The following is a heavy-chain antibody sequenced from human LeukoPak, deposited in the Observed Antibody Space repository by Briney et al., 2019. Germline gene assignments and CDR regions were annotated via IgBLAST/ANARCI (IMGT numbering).Heavy chain of an antibody. V-gene: IGHV3-30*18. J-gene: IGHJ4*02. D-gene: IGHD3-16*01. CDR1: GFTFSSFG. Sequence: GRSLRLSCAASGFTFSSFGMHWLRQAPGKGLEWVAVISYDGSTKYYADSVKGRFTISRDNSKNTLYLQMNSLRDEDTAVYYCAKREVRGTYLYYFDYWGQGTLVTVSS. CDR2: ISYDGSTK. CDR3: AKREVRGTYLYYFDY.